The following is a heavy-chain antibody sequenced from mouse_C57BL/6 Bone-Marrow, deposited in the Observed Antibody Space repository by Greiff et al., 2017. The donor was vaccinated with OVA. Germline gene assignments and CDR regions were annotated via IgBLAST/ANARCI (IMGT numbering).Heavy chain of an antibody. D-gene: IGHD3-2*02. CDR1: GYTFTSYG. Sequence: QVQLQQSGAELARPGASVKLSCKASGYTFTSYGISWVKQRTGQGLEWIGEIYPRSGNTYYNEKFKGKATLTADKSSSTAYMELRSLTSEDSAVYFCARERGSGQFFYYAMDYWGQGTSVTVSS. J-gene: IGHJ4*01. CDR3: ARERGSGQFFYYAMDY. CDR2: IYPRSGNT. V-gene: IGHV1-81*01.